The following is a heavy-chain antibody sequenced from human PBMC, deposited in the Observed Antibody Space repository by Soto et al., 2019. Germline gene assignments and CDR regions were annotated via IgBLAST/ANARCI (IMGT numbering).Heavy chain of an antibody. CDR1: GGSISSVGYY. CDR2: ISYSGST. V-gene: IGHV4-31*03. J-gene: IGHJ3*02. Sequence: SETLSLTCTVSGGSISSVGYYWSWVRQHPGKGLEWIGYISYSGSTHYNPSLKSRVAISADTSKNQFSLKLSSVTAADTAVYYCAVDYSSSSQPQPYAFDIWGQGTMVTVSS. D-gene: IGHD6-6*01. CDR3: AVDYSSSSQPQPYAFDI.